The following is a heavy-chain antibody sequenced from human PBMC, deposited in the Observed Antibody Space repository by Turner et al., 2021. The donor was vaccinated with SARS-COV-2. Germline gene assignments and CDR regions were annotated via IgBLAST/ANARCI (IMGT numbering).Heavy chain of an antibody. D-gene: IGHD1-26*01. V-gene: IGHV3-30-3*01. CDR1: GFTFSSYA. Sequence: QVQLVESGGGVVQPGRSLSLSCAASGFTFSSYAMHWVRQAPGKGLEWVAVISYDGSNKYYADSVKGRFNISRDNSKNTLYLQMNSLRAEDTAVYYCARGFSGNYYYFDYWGQGTLVTVSS. J-gene: IGHJ4*02. CDR3: ARGFSGNYYYFDY. CDR2: ISYDGSNK.